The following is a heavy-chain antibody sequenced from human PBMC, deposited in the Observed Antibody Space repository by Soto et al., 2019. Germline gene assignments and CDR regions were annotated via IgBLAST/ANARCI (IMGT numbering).Heavy chain of an antibody. V-gene: IGHV3-30*04. Sequence: GGSLRLSCVASGFTFSSYAMHWVRQAPGKGLEWVAVTPFDERYKYYVDSVKGRFTISRDNSKNTVFLQMHSLGGDDTAVYYCARTRFLERFSGPNWFDAWGQGTLVTVSS. D-gene: IGHD3-3*01. CDR1: GFTFSSYA. CDR2: TPFDERYK. J-gene: IGHJ5*02. CDR3: ARTRFLERFSGPNWFDA.